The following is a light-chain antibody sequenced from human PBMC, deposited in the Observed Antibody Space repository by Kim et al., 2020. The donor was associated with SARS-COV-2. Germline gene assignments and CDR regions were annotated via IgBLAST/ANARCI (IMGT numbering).Light chain of an antibody. CDR2: KVS. CDR1: QTITNS. J-gene: IGKJ2*01. Sequence: DIQMTQSPSTLSASVGDRVTITCRASQTITNSLAWFQQKPGKAPKLLIYKVSTLQGGVPTRFSGSGSGTEFTLTISSLQPDDFATYYCQQYTIFSTFGQGTKLEIK. V-gene: IGKV1-5*03. CDR3: QQYTIFST.